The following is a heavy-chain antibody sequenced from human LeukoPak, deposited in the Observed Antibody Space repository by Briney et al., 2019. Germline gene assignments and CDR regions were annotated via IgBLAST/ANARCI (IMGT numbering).Heavy chain of an antibody. CDR2: INSDGSST. V-gene: IGHV3-74*01. CDR3: ARRTQSGTYYYFDY. CDR1: GFTFSSYW. J-gene: IGHJ4*02. D-gene: IGHD1-26*01. Sequence: GGSLRLSCAASGFTFSSYWMHWVRQDPGKGLVWVSLINSDGSSTSYADSVKGRFTISRDNSKNTLYQQMNSLRAEDTAVYFCARRTQSGTYYYFDYWGQGTLVTVS.